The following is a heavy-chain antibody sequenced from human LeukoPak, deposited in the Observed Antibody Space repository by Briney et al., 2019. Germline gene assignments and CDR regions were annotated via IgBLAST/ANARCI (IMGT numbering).Heavy chain of an antibody. D-gene: IGHD6-6*01. CDR1: GFTFSSYA. CDR3: AKMGGFIAARPDRFDY. V-gene: IGHV3-23*01. CDR2: ISGSGGST. J-gene: IGHJ4*02. Sequence: GGSLRLSCAASGFTFSSYAMSWVRQAPGKGLEWVSAISGSGGSTYYADSVKGRFTISRDNSKNTLYLQMNSLRAEDTAVYYCAKMGGFIAARPDRFDYWGQGTLVTVSS.